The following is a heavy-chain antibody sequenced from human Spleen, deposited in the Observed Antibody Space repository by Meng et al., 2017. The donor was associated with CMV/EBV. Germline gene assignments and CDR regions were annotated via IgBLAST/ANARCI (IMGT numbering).Heavy chain of an antibody. Sequence: QWQVKQWGAGLLKPSETLSLTCAVYGGSFSGYYWSWIRQPPGKGLEWIGEINHSGSTNYNPSLKSRVTISVDTSKNQFSLKLSSVTAADTAVYYCARDASFDYWGQGTLVTVSS. CDR2: INHSGST. CDR3: ARDASFDY. J-gene: IGHJ4*02. V-gene: IGHV4-34*01. CDR1: GGSFSGYY.